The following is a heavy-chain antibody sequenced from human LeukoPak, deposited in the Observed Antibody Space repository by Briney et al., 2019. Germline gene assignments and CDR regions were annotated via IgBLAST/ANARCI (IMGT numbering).Heavy chain of an antibody. CDR1: GFTFSSYG. CDR2: ISGSGGST. V-gene: IGHV3-23*01. CDR3: ANSPKSDY. J-gene: IGHJ4*02. Sequence: GGSLRLSCAASGFTFSSYGMSWFRQAPGKGLEWLSAISGSGGSTYYADSVQGRFTISRDNSKNTLYLQMSSLRAEDTAVYYCANSPKSDYWGQGTLVAVSS.